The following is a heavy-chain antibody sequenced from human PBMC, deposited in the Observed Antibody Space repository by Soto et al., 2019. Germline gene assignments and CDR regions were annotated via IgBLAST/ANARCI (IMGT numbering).Heavy chain of an antibody. D-gene: IGHD3-16*01. Sequence: QVPLVESGGGVVQPGRSLRLSCAASGFTFSSYGMHWVRQAPGKGLEWVAVISYDGSNKYYADSVKGRFTISRDNSKNTLYLQMNSLRAEDTAVYYCAKGGDGAYYFDYWGQGTLVTVSS. CDR1: GFTFSSYG. CDR3: AKGGDGAYYFDY. V-gene: IGHV3-30*18. CDR2: ISYDGSNK. J-gene: IGHJ4*02.